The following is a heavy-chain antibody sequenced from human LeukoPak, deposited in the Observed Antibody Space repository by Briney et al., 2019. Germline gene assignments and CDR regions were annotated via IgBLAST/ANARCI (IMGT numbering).Heavy chain of an antibody. D-gene: IGHD6-13*01. CDR3: ARDGYSSSWYWFDP. J-gene: IGHJ5*02. V-gene: IGHV4-4*07. CDR1: GGSISSCY. CDR2: IYTSGST. Sequence: KPSETLSLTCTVSGGSISSCYWSWIRQPAGQGLEWIGRIYTSGSTNYNPSLKSRVTMSVDTSKNQFSLKLSSVTAADTAVYYCARDGYSSSWYWFDPWGQGTLVTVSS.